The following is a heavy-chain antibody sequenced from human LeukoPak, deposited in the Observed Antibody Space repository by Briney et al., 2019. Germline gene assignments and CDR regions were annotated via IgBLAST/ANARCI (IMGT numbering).Heavy chain of an antibody. D-gene: IGHD3-10*01. CDR2: TYYRSKWYN. CDR3: AIAGRGSGSYYSSLDWFDP. J-gene: IGHJ5*02. CDR1: GDSLSSNSAA. Sequence: SQTLSLTCAISGDSLSSNSAAWDWIRQSPSRGLEWLGRTYYRSKWYNDYAVSVKSRITINPDTSKNQFSLQLNSVAPEDAAVYYCAIAGRGSGSYYSSLDWFDPWGQGTLVTVSS. V-gene: IGHV6-1*01.